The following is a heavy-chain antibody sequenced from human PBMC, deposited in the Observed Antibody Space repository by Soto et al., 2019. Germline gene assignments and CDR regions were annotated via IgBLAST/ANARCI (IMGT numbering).Heavy chain of an antibody. D-gene: IGHD2-2*01. CDR1: GGSISSSSYY. Sequence: SETLSLTCTVSGGSISSSSYYWGWIRQPPGKGLEWIGSIYYSGSTYYNPSLKSRVTISVDTSKNQFSLKLSSVTAADTAVYYCVSGTSCYVFLVCNWFDPWGQGTLVTVSS. CDR3: VSGTSCYVFLVCNWFDP. CDR2: IYYSGST. V-gene: IGHV4-39*01. J-gene: IGHJ5*02.